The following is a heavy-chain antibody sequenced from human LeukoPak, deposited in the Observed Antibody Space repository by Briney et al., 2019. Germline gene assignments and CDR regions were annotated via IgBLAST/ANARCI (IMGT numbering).Heavy chain of an antibody. V-gene: IGHV1-8*01. CDR1: GHTFTSYD. CDR2: MNPNSGNT. D-gene: IGHD6-13*01. Sequence: ASVKVSCKASGHTFTSYDINWVRQATGQGLEWMGWMNPNSGNTGYAQKFQGRVTMTRNTSISTAYMELSSLRSEDTAVSYCAKFYSSSRLLPHSYYYYGMDVWGQGTTVTVSS. J-gene: IGHJ6*02. CDR3: AKFYSSSRLLPHSYYYYGMDV.